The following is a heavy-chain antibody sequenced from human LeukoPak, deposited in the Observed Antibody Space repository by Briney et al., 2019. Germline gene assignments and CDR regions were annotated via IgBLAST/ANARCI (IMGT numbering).Heavy chain of an antibody. Sequence: SETLSLTCTISGGSISSSSYYWGWIRQPPGKGLEWIGSIYYSGSTYYNPSLKSRVTISVDTSKNQFSLKLSSVTAADTAVYYCARGDCSGGSCYLFDYWGQGALVTVSS. CDR2: IYYSGST. D-gene: IGHD2-15*01. V-gene: IGHV4-39*01. CDR1: GGSISSSSYY. J-gene: IGHJ4*02. CDR3: ARGDCSGGSCYLFDY.